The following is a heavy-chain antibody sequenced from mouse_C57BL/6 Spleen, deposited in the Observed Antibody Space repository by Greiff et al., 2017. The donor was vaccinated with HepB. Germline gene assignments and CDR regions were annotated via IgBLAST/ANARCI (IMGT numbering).Heavy chain of an antibody. CDR1: GYSFTDYN. V-gene: IGHV1-39*01. CDR2: INPNYGTT. D-gene: IGHD1-1*01. Sequence: EVQLQESGPELVQPGASVKLSCKASGYSFTDYNMNWVKQSPGKSLEWIGVINPNYGTTSYNQKFKGKATLTVDHSSSTAYMQLNSLTSEDSAVYYCANYDGSSYSWFAYWGQGTLVTVSA. J-gene: IGHJ3*01. CDR3: ANYDGSSYSWFAY.